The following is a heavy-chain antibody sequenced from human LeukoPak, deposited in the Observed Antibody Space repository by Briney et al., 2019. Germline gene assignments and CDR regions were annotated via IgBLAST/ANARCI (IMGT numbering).Heavy chain of an antibody. V-gene: IGHV3-30*02. CDR1: GFTFSNAW. Sequence: PGGSLRLSCAASGFTFSNAWMSWVRQAPGKGLEWVAFIWYDGSNKYYADSVKGRFTISRDNSKNTLYLQMNSLRAEDTAVYYCAKLLITMVRGVIRVDYWGQGTLVTVSS. CDR3: AKLLITMVRGVIRVDY. J-gene: IGHJ4*02. CDR2: IWYDGSNK. D-gene: IGHD3-10*01.